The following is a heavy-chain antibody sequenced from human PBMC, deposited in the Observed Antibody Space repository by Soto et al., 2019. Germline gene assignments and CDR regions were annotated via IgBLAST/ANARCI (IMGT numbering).Heavy chain of an antibody. J-gene: IGHJ5*02. Sequence: QVQLQESGPGLVKPSQTLSLTCTVSGGSISSGGYYWSWIRQHPGKGLEWIGYIYYYGNTYYNPALKSRVTISVDTSKNQFSLKLSSVTAADTALYYCARAGGFNWFDPWGQGTLVTVSS. CDR2: IYYYGNT. D-gene: IGHD3-10*01. V-gene: IGHV4-31*03. CDR1: GGSISSGGYY. CDR3: ARAGGFNWFDP.